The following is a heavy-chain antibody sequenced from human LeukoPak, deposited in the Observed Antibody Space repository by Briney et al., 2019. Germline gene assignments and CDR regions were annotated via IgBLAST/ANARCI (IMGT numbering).Heavy chain of an antibody. J-gene: IGHJ4*02. V-gene: IGHV1-46*01. CDR1: GCTFTSYY. Sequence: VASVKVSCKASGCTFTSYYMHWVRQAPGQGLEWMGIINPSGGSTSYAQKFQGRVTMTRDTSTSTVYMELSSLRSEDTAVYYCARVPTYYDILTGYQYYFDYWSQGTLVTVSS. CDR2: INPSGGST. D-gene: IGHD3-9*01. CDR3: ARVPTYYDILTGYQYYFDY.